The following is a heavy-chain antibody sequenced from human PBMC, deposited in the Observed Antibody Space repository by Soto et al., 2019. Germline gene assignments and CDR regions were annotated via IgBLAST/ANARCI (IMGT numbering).Heavy chain of an antibody. CDR1: GFTFSSYA. CDR3: AREGGGSGSYNLYNWFDP. CDR2: ISYDGSNK. V-gene: IGHV3-30-3*01. Sequence: GGSLRLSCAASGFTFSSYAMHWVRQAPGKGLEWVAVISYDGSNKYYADSVKGRFTISRDNSKNTLYLQMNSLRAEDTAVYYCAREGGGSGSYNLYNWFDPWGQGTLVTVSS. D-gene: IGHD3-10*01. J-gene: IGHJ5*02.